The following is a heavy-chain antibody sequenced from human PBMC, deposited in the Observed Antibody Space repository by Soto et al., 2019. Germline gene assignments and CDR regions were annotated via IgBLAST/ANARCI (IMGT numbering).Heavy chain of an antibody. Sequence: ASVKVSCKASGYTFTSYAMHWVRQAPGQRLEWMGWINAGNGNTKYSQKFQGRVTITRDTSASTAYMELSSLRSEDTAVYYCARDRLRSGYDEFDYWGQGTLVTVSS. J-gene: IGHJ4*02. CDR3: ARDRLRSGYDEFDY. CDR1: GYTFTSYA. CDR2: INAGNGNT. D-gene: IGHD5-12*01. V-gene: IGHV1-3*01.